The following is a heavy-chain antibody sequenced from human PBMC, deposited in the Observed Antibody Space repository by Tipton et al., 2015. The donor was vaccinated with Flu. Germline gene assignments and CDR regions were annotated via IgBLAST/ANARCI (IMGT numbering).Heavy chain of an antibody. CDR3: ASSHGGNFDY. V-gene: IGHV4-39*07. D-gene: IGHD4-23*01. CDR2: IYYSGST. J-gene: IGHJ4*02. CDR1: GGSIISSSYY. Sequence: TLSLTCTVSGGSIISSSYYWGWIRQPPGKGLEWIGSIYYSGSTYYNPSLKSRVTISVDTSKNQFSLKLSSVTAADTAVYYCASSHGGNFDYWGQGTLVTVSS.